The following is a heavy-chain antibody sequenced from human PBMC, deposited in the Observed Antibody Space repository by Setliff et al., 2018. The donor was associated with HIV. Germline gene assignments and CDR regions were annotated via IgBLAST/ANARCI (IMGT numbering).Heavy chain of an antibody. CDR3: ARQPLYNDYDWRSYYFGY. CDR2: MYHTGST. Sequence: SETLSLTCAVSGYSISSGCYWGWIRQPPGKGLEWIGSMYHTGSTYYSPSLNSRFTISVDTSKNQFSLKLRSVAAADTAVYYCARQPLYNDYDWRSYYFGYWGQGSLVTVSS. CDR1: GYSISSGCY. V-gene: IGHV4-38-2*01. J-gene: IGHJ4*02. D-gene: IGHD5-12*01.